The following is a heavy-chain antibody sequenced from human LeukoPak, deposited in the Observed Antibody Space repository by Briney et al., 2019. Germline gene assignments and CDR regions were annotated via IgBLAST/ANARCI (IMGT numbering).Heavy chain of an antibody. CDR1: GFTFSSYA. CDR2: ISYDGSNK. V-gene: IGHV3-30*04. J-gene: IGHJ3*02. D-gene: IGHD2-15*01. Sequence: PGRSLRLSCAASGFTFSSYAMHWVRQAPGKGLEWVAVISYDGSNKYYADSVKGRFTISRDNSKNTLYLQMNSLRAEDTAVYYCARGLGYCSGGSCPRRAFDIWGQGTVVTVSS. CDR3: ARGLGYCSGGSCPRRAFDI.